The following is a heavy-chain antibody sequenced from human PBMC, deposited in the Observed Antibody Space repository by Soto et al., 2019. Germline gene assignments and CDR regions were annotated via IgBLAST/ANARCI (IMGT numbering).Heavy chain of an antibody. CDR2: IYYSGST. Sequence: SETLSLTCTVSGGSISSYYWSWIRQPPGKGLEWIGYIYYSGSTNYNPSLKSRVTISVDTSKNQFSLKLSSVTAADTAVYYCARDPGTTGTWPDYYYYGMDVWGQGTTVTVSS. CDR1: GGSISSYY. CDR3: ARDPGTTGTWPDYYYYGMDV. J-gene: IGHJ6*02. D-gene: IGHD1-1*01. V-gene: IGHV4-59*01.